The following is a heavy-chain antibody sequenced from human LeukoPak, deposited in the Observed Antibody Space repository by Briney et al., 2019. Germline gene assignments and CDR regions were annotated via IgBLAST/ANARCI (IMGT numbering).Heavy chain of an antibody. Sequence: PGGSLRVSCAASGFTFSSYWLNWVRQTPGKGLEWVANIKEDGSEKYHVDSVKGRFTISRDNAKSSLYLQMNSLRAEDTAVYYCARRDDLSSSYDYWGQGTLVTVSS. CDR2: IKEDGSEK. CDR3: ARRDDLSSSYDY. J-gene: IGHJ4*02. V-gene: IGHV3-7*01. CDR1: GFTFSSYW. D-gene: IGHD6-13*01.